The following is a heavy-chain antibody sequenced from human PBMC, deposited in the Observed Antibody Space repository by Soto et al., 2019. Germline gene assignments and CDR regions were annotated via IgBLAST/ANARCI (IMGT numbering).Heavy chain of an antibody. J-gene: IGHJ4*02. CDR2: IKRKTDGGTT. CDR3: TTGGVSSGLYRGLGY. CDR1: GFTFGYAW. D-gene: IGHD6-19*01. Sequence: EVQLVESGGCLVEHVGSLRLSCAASGFTFGYAWLSWARQAPGTGLEWVGRIKRKTDGGTTDHAAPVRGRFTISRDDSKNTLYLQMNSLKTEDTAVYYCTTGGVSSGLYRGLGYWGEGTLVTVSS. V-gene: IGHV3-15*01.